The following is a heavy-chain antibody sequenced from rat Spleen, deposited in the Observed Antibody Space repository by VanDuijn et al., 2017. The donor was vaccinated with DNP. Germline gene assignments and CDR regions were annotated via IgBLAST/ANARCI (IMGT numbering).Heavy chain of an antibody. CDR2: ITNSGSDT. V-gene: IGHV5S13*01. Sequence: EVQLVESGGDLVQPGRSLKLSCAASGLTFSNYAMAWVRQAPTKGLEWVASITNSGSDTKYRDSVQGRFTISRDNAKNTLYLQMDSLRSEDTATYYCKVGGAYWGQGVMVTVSS. CDR1: GLTFSNYA. D-gene: IGHD5-1*01. CDR3: KVGGAY. J-gene: IGHJ2*01.